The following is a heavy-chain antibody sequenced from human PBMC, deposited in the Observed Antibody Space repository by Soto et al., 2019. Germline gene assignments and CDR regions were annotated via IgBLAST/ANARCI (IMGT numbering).Heavy chain of an antibody. V-gene: IGHV1-3*01. J-gene: IGHJ4*02. CDR3: ARPVAAGGKGTINYFDY. Sequence: ASVKVSCKASGYTFTSYAMHWVRQAPGQRLEWMGWINAGNGNTKYSQKFQGRVTITRDTSASTAYMELSSLRSEDTAVYYCARPVAAGGKGTINYFDYSDQGTLSTVSS. CDR1: GYTFTSYA. D-gene: IGHD6-13*01. CDR2: INAGNGNT.